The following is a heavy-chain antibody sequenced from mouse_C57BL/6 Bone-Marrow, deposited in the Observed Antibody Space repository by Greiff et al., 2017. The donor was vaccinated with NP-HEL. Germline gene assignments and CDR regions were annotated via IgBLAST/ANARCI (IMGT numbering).Heavy chain of an antibody. CDR2: INPGSGGT. D-gene: IGHD2-2*01. CDR3: ARSDLLWLRLDYFDY. Sequence: QVQLQQSGAELVRPGTSVKVSCKASGYAFTNYLIEWVKQRPGQGLEWIGVINPGSGGTNYNEKFKGKATLTADKSSSTAYMQLSSLTSEDSAVYFCARSDLLWLRLDYFDYWGQGTTLTVSS. J-gene: IGHJ2*01. CDR1: GYAFTNYL. V-gene: IGHV1-54*01.